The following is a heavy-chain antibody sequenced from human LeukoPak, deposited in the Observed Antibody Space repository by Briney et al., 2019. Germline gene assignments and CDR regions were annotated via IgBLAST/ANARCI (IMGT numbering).Heavy chain of an antibody. Sequence: SETLSLTCAVSGGSISRNSFSWNWIRQPPGKGLEWIGDIYHSGRTYYNPSLKSRVTISVDTSKNQFSLKLSSVTAADTAVYYCARGGKTAAADNFDYWGQGTLVTVSS. CDR2: IYHSGRT. D-gene: IGHD6-13*01. CDR3: ARGGKTAAADNFDY. J-gene: IGHJ4*02. CDR1: GGSISRNSFS. V-gene: IGHV4-30-2*01.